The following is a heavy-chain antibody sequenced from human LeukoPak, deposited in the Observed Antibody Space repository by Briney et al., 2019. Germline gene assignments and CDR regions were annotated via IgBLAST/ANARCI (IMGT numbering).Heavy chain of an antibody. D-gene: IGHD3-22*01. Sequence: GGSLRLSCAASGFTFDDYGMSWVRQAPGKGLEWVSGINWNGGSTGYADSVKGRFTISRDNAKNTLYLQMSSLRAEDTAVYYCAKEKKYYYDSTGYPGYDYWGQGTLVTVSS. CDR1: GFTFDDYG. CDR3: AKEKKYYYDSTGYPGYDY. CDR2: INWNGGST. J-gene: IGHJ4*02. V-gene: IGHV3-20*04.